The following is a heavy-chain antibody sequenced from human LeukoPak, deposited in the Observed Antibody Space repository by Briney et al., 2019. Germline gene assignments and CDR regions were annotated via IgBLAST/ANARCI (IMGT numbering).Heavy chain of an antibody. CDR2: IYDNGTT. CDR3: ARGESFYYYYMDV. Sequence: PSETLSVTCTVSGASMSSFYWSWIRQPPGKGLGWVGLIYDNGTTYYNPSLQSRVTISADTSNNQFSLKLRSVTAADTAVYYCARGESFYYYYMDVWGKGTTVTVSS. CDR1: GASMSSFY. J-gene: IGHJ6*03. V-gene: IGHV4-59*01.